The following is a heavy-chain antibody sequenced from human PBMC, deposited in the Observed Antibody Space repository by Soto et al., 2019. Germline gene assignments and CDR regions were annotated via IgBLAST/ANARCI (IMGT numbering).Heavy chain of an antibody. CDR3: ARDLTGYYPAFADY. CDR2: ISAYNGNT. CDR1: GYTFTSYG. J-gene: IGHJ4*02. D-gene: IGHD3-9*01. Sequence: ASVKVSCKASGYTFTSYGISWVRQAPGQGPEWMGWISAYNGNTNYAQKLQGRVTMTTDTSTSTAYMELRSLRSDDTAVYYCARDLTGYYPAFADYWGQGTLVTVSS. V-gene: IGHV1-18*04.